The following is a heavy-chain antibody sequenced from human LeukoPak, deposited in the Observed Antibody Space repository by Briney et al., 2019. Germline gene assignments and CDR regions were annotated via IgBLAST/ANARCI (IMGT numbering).Heavy chain of an antibody. CDR3: ARRSMTGTYYFDY. Sequence: PGGSLGLSCAASEFTFNNYAMSWVRQAPGKGLEWVSSLSANGANTYSADSVKGRFIISRDNSKNTLYLQVNSLRPEDTAVYYCARRSMTGTYYFDYWGQGTLVTVSS. V-gene: IGHV3-23*01. D-gene: IGHD1-1*01. J-gene: IGHJ4*02. CDR2: LSANGANT. CDR1: EFTFNNYA.